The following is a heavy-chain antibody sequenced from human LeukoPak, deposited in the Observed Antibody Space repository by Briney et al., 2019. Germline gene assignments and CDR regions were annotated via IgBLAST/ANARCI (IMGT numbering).Heavy chain of an antibody. CDR1: RFPFSIYE. D-gene: IGHD5-12*01. J-gene: IGHJ4*02. Sequence: EGSLRLSCVVSRFPFSIYEMNWVRQAPGKGLEWVSNIHSSGTVKYYSDSVKGRFSISRDNAKSSLYLQMNSLRVEDTAVYYCALLTVASDFDYWGQGALVTVSS. CDR3: ALLTVASDFDY. CDR2: IHSSGTVK. V-gene: IGHV3-48*03.